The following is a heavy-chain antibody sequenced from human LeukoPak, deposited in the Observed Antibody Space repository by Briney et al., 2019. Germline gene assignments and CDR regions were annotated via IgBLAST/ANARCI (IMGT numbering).Heavy chain of an antibody. V-gene: IGHV4-59*07. CDR2: NYYRGTI. CDR3: ARGRTDGYNSVNYFDY. D-gene: IGHD5-24*01. J-gene: IGHJ4*02. Sequence: SDTLSLICSLSDGAIRTYYWSWIRQPPGKGLEWIGYNYYRGTIKYTAVLKSRVTISVDTSKHQFPLKLRSVTAADTAVYYGARGRTDGYNSVNYFDYWGQGTLVTVSS. CDR1: DGAIRTYY.